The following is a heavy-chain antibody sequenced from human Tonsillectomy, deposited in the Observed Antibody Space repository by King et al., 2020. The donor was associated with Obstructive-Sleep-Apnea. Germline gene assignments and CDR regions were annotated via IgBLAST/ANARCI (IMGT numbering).Heavy chain of an antibody. CDR2: ISYDGSNK. V-gene: IGHV3-30*04. CDR3: ARPHNWNDQAPFDY. J-gene: IGHJ4*02. Sequence: VQLVESGGGVVQPGRSLRLSCAASGFTFSSYAMHWVRQAPGKGLEWVAVISYDGSNKYYADSVKGRFTISRDNSKNTLYLQMNSLRAEDTAVYYCARPHNWNDQAPFDYWGQGTLVTVSS. CDR1: GFTFSSYA. D-gene: IGHD1-20*01.